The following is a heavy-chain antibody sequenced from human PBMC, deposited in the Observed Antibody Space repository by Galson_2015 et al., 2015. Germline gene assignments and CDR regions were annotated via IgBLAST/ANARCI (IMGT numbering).Heavy chain of an antibody. V-gene: IGHV3-48*02. CDR2: ISISGSPI. J-gene: IGHJ4*02. CDR3: ARVRWPYYSDS. CDR1: GFTFSNHG. D-gene: IGHD2-15*01. Sequence: SLRLSCAASGFTFSNHGMNWVRQAPGKGLEWVTHISISGSPIFYADAVKGRFTISRDNAKDSLYLQMNSLKDEDTAVYYCARVRWPYYSDSWGQGALVTVSS.